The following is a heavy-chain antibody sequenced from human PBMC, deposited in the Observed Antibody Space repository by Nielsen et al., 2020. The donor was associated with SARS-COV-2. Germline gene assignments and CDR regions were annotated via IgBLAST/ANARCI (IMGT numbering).Heavy chain of an antibody. CDR1: GFTFSSYS. D-gene: IGHD2-15*01. Sequence: GESLKISCAASGFTFSSYSMNWVRQAPGKGLEWVSSISSHSGYIYYADSVKGRFTISRDNAKNSMSLQMNSLRVEDTAVYYCARDWSRAADVWGQETMVTVSS. V-gene: IGHV3-21*01. CDR2: ISSHSGYI. CDR3: ARDWSRAADV. J-gene: IGHJ3*01.